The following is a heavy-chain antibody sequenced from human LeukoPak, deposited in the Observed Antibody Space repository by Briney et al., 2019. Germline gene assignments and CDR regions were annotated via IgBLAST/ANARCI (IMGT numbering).Heavy chain of an antibody. J-gene: IGHJ3*02. Sequence: SETLSLTCAVYGGSFSGYYWSWIRQPPGKGLEWIGEINHSGSTNYNPSLKSRVTISVDTSKNQFSLKLSSVTAADTAVYYCARIPDVVVVARGAFDIWGQGTMVTVSS. D-gene: IGHD2-15*01. CDR1: GGSFSGYY. V-gene: IGHV4-34*01. CDR3: ARIPDVVVVARGAFDI. CDR2: INHSGST.